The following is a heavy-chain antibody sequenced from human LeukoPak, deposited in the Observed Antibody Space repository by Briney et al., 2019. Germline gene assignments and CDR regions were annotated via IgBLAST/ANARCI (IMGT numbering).Heavy chain of an antibody. V-gene: IGHV5-51*01. CDR2: IYPGDSDI. D-gene: IGHD3-22*01. Sequence: GESLKISCTGSGYRFSDYWIGWVRQMPGKGLEWMGIIYPGDSDIRYSPSFQGQVTFSADKSISTAYLQWSSLKASDTAMYYCAKYYYDRSVGPFDYWGQGTLVTVSS. CDR3: AKYYYDRSVGPFDY. CDR1: GYRFSDYW. J-gene: IGHJ4*02.